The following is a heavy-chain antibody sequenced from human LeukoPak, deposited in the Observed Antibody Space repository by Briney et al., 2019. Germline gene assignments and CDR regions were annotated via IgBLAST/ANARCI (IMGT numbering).Heavy chain of an antibody. CDR3: ARGAWGSSSSTDY. V-gene: IGHV3-30-3*01. CDR2: IPYDGSNK. CDR1: GFTFSSYA. Sequence: GRSLRLSCAASGFTFSSYAMHWVRQAPGKGLEWVAVIPYDGSNKYYADSVKGRFTISRDNSKNTLYLQMNSLRAEDTAVYYCARGAWGSSSSTDYWGQGTLVTVSS. J-gene: IGHJ4*02. D-gene: IGHD6-13*01.